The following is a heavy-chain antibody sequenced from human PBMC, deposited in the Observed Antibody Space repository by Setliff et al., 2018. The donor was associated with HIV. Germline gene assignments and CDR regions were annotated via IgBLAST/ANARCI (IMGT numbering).Heavy chain of an antibody. J-gene: IGHJ4*02. Sequence: ASVKVSCKASGYRFPTYEMHWVRQAPGQGLEWMGRINPNSGDTNYAQKFQGRVTLTIDTSISTAYMELSRLRSDDTAVYYRARRDPAALSPFDCWGQGTLVTVSS. CDR3: ARRDPAALSPFDC. CDR2: INPNSGDT. D-gene: IGHD2-15*01. CDR1: GYRFPTYE. V-gene: IGHV1-2*06.